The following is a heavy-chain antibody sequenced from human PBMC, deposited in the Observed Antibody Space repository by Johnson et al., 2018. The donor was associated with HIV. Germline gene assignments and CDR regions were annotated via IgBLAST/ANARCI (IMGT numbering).Heavy chain of an antibody. CDR3: SKEVI. J-gene: IGHJ3*02. CDR1: GFNFSHYA. CDR2: ISYDGGHK. V-gene: IGHV3-30-3*01. Sequence: VQLVESGGGVVQPGRSLSLSCVGSGFNFSHYALHWVRQAPGKGLEWVAVISYDGGHKYYADSVKGRFTISRDNSKNTLYLQMNSLRAGDTAVYFCSKEVIWGQGTMVTVSS.